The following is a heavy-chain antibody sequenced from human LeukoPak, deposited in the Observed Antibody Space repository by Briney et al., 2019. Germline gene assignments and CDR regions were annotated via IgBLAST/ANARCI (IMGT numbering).Heavy chain of an antibody. Sequence: PSETLSFTCTVSGGSISSYYWSWIRQPPGKGLEWIGYIYYSGSTNYNPSLKSRVTISVDTSKNQFSRKLSSVTAADTAVCYCARAVGDFWSGYPDAFDIWGQGTMVTVSS. J-gene: IGHJ3*02. D-gene: IGHD3-3*01. CDR2: IYYSGST. CDR1: GGSISSYY. V-gene: IGHV4-59*01. CDR3: ARAVGDFWSGYPDAFDI.